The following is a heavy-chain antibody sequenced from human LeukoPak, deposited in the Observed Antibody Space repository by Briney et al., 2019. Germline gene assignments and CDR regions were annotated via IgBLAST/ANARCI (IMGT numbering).Heavy chain of an antibody. Sequence: SETLSLTCTVSGASVSSHYWYWIRQPPGKGLEWIGYIYYSGSTNYNPSLKSRVTISVDTSKNQFSLKLSSVTAADTAVYYCARQARLIYAFDIWGQGTMVTVSS. CDR1: GASVSSHY. J-gene: IGHJ3*02. CDR3: ARQARLIYAFDI. D-gene: IGHD3-16*01. V-gene: IGHV4-59*08. CDR2: IYYSGST.